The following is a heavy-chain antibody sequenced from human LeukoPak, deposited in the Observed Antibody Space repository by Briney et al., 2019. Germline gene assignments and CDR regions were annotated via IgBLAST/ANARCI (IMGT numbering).Heavy chain of an antibody. D-gene: IGHD3-3*01. J-gene: IGHJ6*03. CDR3: AKVAHYDFWSGPDYYMDV. Sequence: GGSLRLSCAASGFTFSSYAMSWVRQAPGKGLEWASAISGSGGSTYYADSVKGRFTISRDNSKNTLYLQMNSLRAEDTAVYYCAKVAHYDFWSGPDYYMDVWGKGTTVTVSS. CDR2: ISGSGGST. CDR1: GFTFSSYA. V-gene: IGHV3-23*01.